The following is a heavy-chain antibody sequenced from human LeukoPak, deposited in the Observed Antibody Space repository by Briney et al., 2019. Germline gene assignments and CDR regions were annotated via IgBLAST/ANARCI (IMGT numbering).Heavy chain of an antibody. Sequence: SETLSLTCTVSGGSINSSSYYWGWIRQPPGKGLEWIGNIYYGGSTYYNPSLKSRVTISVDTSKNQFSLKLSSVTAADTAVYYCARGDGYNGNFFDLWGRGTLVTVSS. V-gene: IGHV4-39*07. J-gene: IGHJ2*01. CDR3: ARGDGYNGNFFDL. CDR2: IYYGGST. D-gene: IGHD5-24*01. CDR1: GGSINSSSYY.